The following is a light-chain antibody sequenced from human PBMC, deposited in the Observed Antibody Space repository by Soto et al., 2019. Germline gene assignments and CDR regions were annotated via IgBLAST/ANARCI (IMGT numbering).Light chain of an antibody. CDR3: QQSYSAPYT. J-gene: IGKJ2*01. CDR2: SSS. Sequence: DIQMTQSPSSLSASVGDRVSITCRASQSIVSYLNWYQQIPEKAPKLLIYSSSTLQSGVPSRFSGSGSGTDFTLTISSLQPADFATYYCQQSYSAPYTFGQGTNLEIK. V-gene: IGKV1-39*01. CDR1: QSIVSY.